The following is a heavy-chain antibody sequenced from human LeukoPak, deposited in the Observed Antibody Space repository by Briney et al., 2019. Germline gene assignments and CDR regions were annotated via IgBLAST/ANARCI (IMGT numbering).Heavy chain of an antibody. V-gene: IGHV3-11*04. CDR3: ARDRRGYDSSGYHQYGMDV. D-gene: IGHD3-22*01. Sequence: GGSLRLSCAASGLTFSDYYMSWIRQAPGKGLEWVSYISSSGSTIYYADSVKGRFTISRDNAKNTLYLQMNSLRAEDTAVYYCARDRRGYDSSGYHQYGMDVWGQGTTVTVSS. J-gene: IGHJ6*02. CDR2: ISSSGSTI. CDR1: GLTFSDYY.